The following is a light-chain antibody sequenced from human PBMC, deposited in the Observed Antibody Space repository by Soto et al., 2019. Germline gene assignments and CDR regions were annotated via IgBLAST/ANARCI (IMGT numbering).Light chain of an antibody. J-gene: IGKJ4*01. CDR1: QGISSR. CDR3: QQANSFPLT. V-gene: IGKV1-12*01. CDR2: AAS. Sequence: DIQMTQSPSSVSASVGDRVTITCRASQGISSRLAWYQQKPGKAPNLQIYAASNLQSGVPSRFSGSGSETDVTLTIGSLQPEDFATYYCQQANSFPLTFGGGTKVEIK.